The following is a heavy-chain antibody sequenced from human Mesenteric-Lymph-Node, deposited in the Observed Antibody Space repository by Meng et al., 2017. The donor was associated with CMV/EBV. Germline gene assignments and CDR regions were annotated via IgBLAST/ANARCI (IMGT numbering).Heavy chain of an antibody. CDR2: ITSSSSTM. Sequence: GESLKISCAASGFDFSVYSMNWVRQAPGKGLEWVSHITSSSSTMYHAGSVKGRFTISRDNAKNSLYLQMNSLRAEDTAVYYCAKDGGYYSSDYWGLGTLVTVSS. V-gene: IGHV3-48*04. CDR3: AKDGGYYSSDY. CDR1: GFDFSVYS. D-gene: IGHD2-15*01. J-gene: IGHJ4*02.